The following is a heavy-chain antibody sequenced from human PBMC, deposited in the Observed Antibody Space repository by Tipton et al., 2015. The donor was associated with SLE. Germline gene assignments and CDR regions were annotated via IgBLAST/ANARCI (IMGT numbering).Heavy chain of an antibody. CDR2: SINGRST. J-gene: IGHJ4*02. D-gene: IGHD3-3*01. Sequence: TLSLTCAVYGGSSSDYFWSWIRQPPGKGLEWIGDSINGRSTNYNASLKRRVTISEDTPKTQVSLSLSSGTAADTAVYYCAGVTNPLSEWFDYWGQGTLVSVSS. CDR1: GGSSSDYF. CDR3: AGVTNPLSEWFDY. V-gene: IGHV4-34*12.